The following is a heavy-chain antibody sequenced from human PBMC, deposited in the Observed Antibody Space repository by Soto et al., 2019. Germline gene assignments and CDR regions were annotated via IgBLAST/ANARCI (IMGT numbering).Heavy chain of an antibody. CDR1: GGSFSGYY. D-gene: IGHD6-6*01. CDR3: ARHEGHGYLAARPGLLGWFDP. Sequence: PSETLSLTCAVYGGSFSGYYWSWIRQPPGKGLEWIGEINHSGSTNYNPSLKSRVTISVDTSKNQFSLKLSSVTAADTAVYYCARHEGHGYLAARPGLLGWFDPWGQGTLVTVSS. V-gene: IGHV4-34*01. J-gene: IGHJ5*02. CDR2: INHSGST.